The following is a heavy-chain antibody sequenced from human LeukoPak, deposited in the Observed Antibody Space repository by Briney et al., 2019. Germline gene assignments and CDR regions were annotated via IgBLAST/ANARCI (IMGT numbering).Heavy chain of an antibody. D-gene: IGHD6-13*01. Sequence: SETLSLTCTVSGGSISSGGYYWSWIRQHPGTGLEWIGYIYYSGSTYYNPSLKSRVTISVDTSKNQFSLKLSSVTAADTAVYYCARDSSSGYSSSWNYYYYMDVWGKGTTVTVPS. CDR2: IYYSGST. J-gene: IGHJ6*03. CDR3: ARDSSSGYSSSWNYYYYMDV. CDR1: GGSISSGGYY. V-gene: IGHV4-31*03.